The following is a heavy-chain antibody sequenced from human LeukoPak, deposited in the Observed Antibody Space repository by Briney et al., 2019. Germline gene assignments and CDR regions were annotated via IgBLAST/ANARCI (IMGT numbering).Heavy chain of an antibody. D-gene: IGHD3-10*01. CDR1: GLTFSNYW. Sequence: GGSLRLSCAASGLTFSNYWMSWVRQAPGKGLEWVAHIKEDGNEKYYVDSVKGRFTISRDNAKKSLYLQMNSLRAEDTAVYYCARDRRRFYYWGQGTPVTVSS. CDR2: IKEDGNEK. J-gene: IGHJ4*02. CDR3: ARDRRRFYY. V-gene: IGHV3-7*01.